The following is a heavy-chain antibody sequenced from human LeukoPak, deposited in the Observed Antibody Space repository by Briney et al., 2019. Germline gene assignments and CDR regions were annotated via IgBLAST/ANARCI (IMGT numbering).Heavy chain of an antibody. V-gene: IGHV3-48*04. J-gene: IGHJ3*02. Sequence: GGSLRLSCAASGFTFSSYSMNWVRQAPGKGLEWVSYISSNSSTIYYADSVKGRFTISRDNAKNSLYLQMNSLRAEDTAVYYCAKDVGLEWLYGAFDMWGQGTMVTVSS. CDR2: ISSNSSTI. CDR1: GFTFSSYS. CDR3: AKDVGLEWLYGAFDM. D-gene: IGHD3-3*01.